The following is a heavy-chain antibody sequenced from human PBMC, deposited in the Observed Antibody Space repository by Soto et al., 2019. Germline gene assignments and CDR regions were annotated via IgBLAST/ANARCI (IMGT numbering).Heavy chain of an antibody. J-gene: IGHJ4*02. D-gene: IGHD1-26*01. CDR3: SEGVGDAF. CDR2: INQDGSEK. CDR1: ESTVSRDW. Sequence: EVHLVESGGGLVQTGGSLRLSCAIFESTVSRDWMNWVRQAPGKGLEWVANINQDGSEKYYVDSVKGRFTISRDNAKKSLYLQMNSLSPAATAMYYCSEGVGDAFWGQGTLVTVSS. V-gene: IGHV3-7*01.